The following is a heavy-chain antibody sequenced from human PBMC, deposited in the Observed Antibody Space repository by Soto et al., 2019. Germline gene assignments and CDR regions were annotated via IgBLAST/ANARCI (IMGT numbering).Heavy chain of an antibody. Sequence: GSLRLSCAASGFTFSDHYMDWVRQAPGKGLEWVGRTRNKANSYTTEYAASVKGRFTISRDDSKNSLYLQMNSLKTEDTAVYYCATHYYDSSGYYDTFDYWGQGTLVTVSS. CDR2: TRNKANSYTT. D-gene: IGHD3-22*01. CDR1: GFTFSDHY. V-gene: IGHV3-72*01. CDR3: ATHYYDSSGYYDTFDY. J-gene: IGHJ4*02.